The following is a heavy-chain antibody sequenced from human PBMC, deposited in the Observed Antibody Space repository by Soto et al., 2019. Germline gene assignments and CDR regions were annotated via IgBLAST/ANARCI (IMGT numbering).Heavy chain of an antibody. Sequence: EVQLVESGGGLVQPGRSLRLSCAASGFTFDDYAMHWVRQAPGKGLEWVSGISWNSGSIGYADSVKGRLTISRDNAKNSLYLQMNSLRAEDTALYYCAKDIGNSGCYFTSFDYWGQGTLVTVSS. CDR2: ISWNSGSI. V-gene: IGHV3-9*01. J-gene: IGHJ4*02. CDR3: AKDIGNSGCYFTSFDY. D-gene: IGHD6-19*01. CDR1: GFTFDDYA.